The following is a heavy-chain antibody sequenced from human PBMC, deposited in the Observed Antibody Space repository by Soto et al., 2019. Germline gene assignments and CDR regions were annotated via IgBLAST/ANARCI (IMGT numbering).Heavy chain of an antibody. J-gene: IGHJ4*02. V-gene: IGHV3-23*01. D-gene: IGHD6-13*01. CDR3: AKEGRYSSSRGYFDY. Sequence: EVQLLESGGGLVQPGGSLRLSCAASGFTFSSYGMSWVRQAPGKGLEWVSGISGSGGSTYYADSVKGRFTISRDNPKNTRYLQMNSLRAEDTAVYYCAKEGRYSSSRGYFDYWGQGTLVTVSS. CDR1: GFTFSSYG. CDR2: ISGSGGST.